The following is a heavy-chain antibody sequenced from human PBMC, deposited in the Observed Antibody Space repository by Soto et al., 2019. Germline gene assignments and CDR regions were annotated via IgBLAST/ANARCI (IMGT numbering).Heavy chain of an antibody. V-gene: IGHV4-31*03. CDR1: GDSVSSSGSY. CDR2: IYYSELT. CDR3: TRDTYTALDY. J-gene: IGHJ4*02. Sequence: PSETLSLTCIVSGDSVSSSGSYWTWIRQRPGQGLEWIGYIYYSELTDYNPSLKSRVAISMDTSRNQFSLQLTSVTVADTAVYYCTRDTYTALDYWGQGTLVTVSS. D-gene: IGHD2-2*02.